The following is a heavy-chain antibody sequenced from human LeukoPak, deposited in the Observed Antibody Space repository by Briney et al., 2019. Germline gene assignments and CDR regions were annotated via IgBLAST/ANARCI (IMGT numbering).Heavy chain of an antibody. J-gene: IGHJ5*02. Sequence: ASVKVSCKPSGYTFTSYDINWVRQATGQGLEWMGWMNPNSGNTGYAQKFQGRVTMTRNTSISTAYMELSSLRSEDTAVYYCARSPWIQLGRQPLDPWGQGTLVTVSS. CDR3: ARSPWIQLGRQPLDP. CDR2: MNPNSGNT. V-gene: IGHV1-8*01. D-gene: IGHD5-18*01. CDR1: GYTFTSYD.